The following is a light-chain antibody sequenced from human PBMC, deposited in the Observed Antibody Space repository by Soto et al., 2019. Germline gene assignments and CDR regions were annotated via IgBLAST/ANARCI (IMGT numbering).Light chain of an antibody. CDR1: QSISSW. J-gene: IGKJ1*01. V-gene: IGKV1-5*03. Sequence: DIQMTQSPSTLSASVGDRVTITCRASQSISSWLAWYQQKPGKAPKLLIYKASSLESGVPSRFSGSGSGTEFTLTISSLQPDDFATYYCQQYNSYSTFGQGIKVDIK. CDR3: QQYNSYST. CDR2: KAS.